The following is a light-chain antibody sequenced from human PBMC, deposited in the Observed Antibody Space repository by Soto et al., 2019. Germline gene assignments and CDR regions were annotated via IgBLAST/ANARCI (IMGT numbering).Light chain of an antibody. Sequence: QLVLTQSPSASASLGASVKLTCTLSSGHSSYAIAWHHQQPEKGPRYLMKLNSDGSHSKGDGIPDRFSGSSSGAERYLTISSLQSEDEADYYCQTWGTDVVFGGGTKVTVL. CDR3: QTWGTDVV. CDR1: SGHSSYA. V-gene: IGLV4-69*01. J-gene: IGLJ2*01. CDR2: LNSDGSH.